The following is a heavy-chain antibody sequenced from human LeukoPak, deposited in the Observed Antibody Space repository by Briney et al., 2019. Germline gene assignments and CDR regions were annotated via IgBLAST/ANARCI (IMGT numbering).Heavy chain of an antibody. CDR3: ARALPSPLYSGSYADAFDI. Sequence: PGGSLRLSCAASGFSFSSFWMSWVRQAPGKGLEWVSVIYSGGSTYYADSVKGRFTISRDNAKNSLYLQMNSLRAEDTAVYYCARALPSPLYSGSYADAFDIWGQGTMVTVSS. CDR2: IYSGGST. D-gene: IGHD1-26*01. J-gene: IGHJ3*02. CDR1: GFSFSSFW. V-gene: IGHV3-66*01.